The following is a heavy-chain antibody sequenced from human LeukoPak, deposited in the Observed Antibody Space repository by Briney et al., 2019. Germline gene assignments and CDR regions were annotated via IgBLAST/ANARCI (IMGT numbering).Heavy chain of an antibody. V-gene: IGHV4-38-2*01. J-gene: IGHJ4*02. D-gene: IGHD3-22*01. CDR3: ASTHYDSSGFDY. CDR2: IYHSGST. CDR1: GYSISSGYY. Sequence: PSETLSLTCAVSGYSISSGYYWGWIRQPPGKGLEWIGSIYHSGSTYYNPSLKSRGTISVDTSKNQFSLQLSSVTAADTAVYYCASTHYDSSGFDYWGQGTLVTVSS.